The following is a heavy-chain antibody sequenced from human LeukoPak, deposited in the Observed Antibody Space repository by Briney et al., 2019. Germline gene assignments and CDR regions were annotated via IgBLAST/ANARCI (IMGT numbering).Heavy chain of an antibody. Sequence: SETLSLTCTVSGGSISSYYWSWIRQPPGKGLEWIGYIYYSGSTNYNPSLKSRVTISVDTSKNQFSLKLSSVTAADTAVYYCAREPRYSGYEPTYYFDYWGQGTLVTVSS. D-gene: IGHD5-12*01. J-gene: IGHJ4*02. V-gene: IGHV4-59*01. CDR1: GGSISSYY. CDR2: IYYSGST. CDR3: AREPRYSGYEPTYYFDY.